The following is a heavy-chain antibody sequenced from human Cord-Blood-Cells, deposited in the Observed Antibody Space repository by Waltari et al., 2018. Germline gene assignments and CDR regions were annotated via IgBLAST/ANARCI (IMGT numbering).Heavy chain of an antibody. J-gene: IGHJ6*02. CDR2: IIPIFGTA. V-gene: IGHV1-69*01. D-gene: IGHD2-15*01. CDR1: GGTFSSYA. Sequence: VQLVQSGAEVKKPGSSVKVSCKASGGTFSSYAISWVRQATGQGLEWMGGIIPIFGTANYAQKFQGRVTITADESTSTAYMELSSLRSEDTAVYYCAVSYCSGGSCYSWEIYYYYGMDVWGQGTTVTVSS. CDR3: AVSYCSGGSCYSWEIYYYYGMDV.